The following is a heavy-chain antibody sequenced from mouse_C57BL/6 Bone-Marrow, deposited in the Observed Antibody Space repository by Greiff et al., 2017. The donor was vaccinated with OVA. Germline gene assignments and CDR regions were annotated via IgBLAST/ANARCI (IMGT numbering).Heavy chain of an antibody. CDR2: INPNNGGT. Sequence: EVKLVESGPELVKPGASVKIPCKASGYTFTDYNMDWVKQSHGKSLEWIGDINPNNGGTIYNQKFKGKATLTVDKSSSTAYMELRSLTSEDTAVYYCARREFHWYFDVWGTGTTVTVSS. CDR3: ARREFHWYFDV. V-gene: IGHV1-18*01. CDR1: GYTFTDYN. J-gene: IGHJ1*03.